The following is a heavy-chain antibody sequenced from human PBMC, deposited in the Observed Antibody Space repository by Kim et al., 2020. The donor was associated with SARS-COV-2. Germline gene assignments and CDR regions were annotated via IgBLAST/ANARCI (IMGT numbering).Heavy chain of an antibody. D-gene: IGHD6-6*01. CDR3: ARSRSIAARLGVPRSPSPDFDY. CDR2: IYPGDSDT. J-gene: IGHJ4*02. Sequence: GESLKISCKGSGYSFTTYWIGWVRQMPGKGLEWMGIIYPGDSDTRYSPSFQGQVTISADKSISTAYLQWSSLKASDTAMYYCARSRSIAARLGVPRSPSPDFDYWGQGTLVTVSS. V-gene: IGHV5-51*01. CDR1: GYSFTTYW.